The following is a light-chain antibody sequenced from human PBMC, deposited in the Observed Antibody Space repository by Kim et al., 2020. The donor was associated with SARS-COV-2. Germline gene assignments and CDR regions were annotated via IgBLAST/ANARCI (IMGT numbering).Light chain of an antibody. V-gene: IGLV3-21*04. CDR3: QVWDSGNYQWV. CDR1: DIGTKS. CDR2: YDT. J-gene: IGLJ3*02. Sequence: APGKTAALTCRGDDIGTKSVRWYPQKPGQSPELVIYYDTDRPSGMPGRFSASNSGNTATLTVSRVKAGDEADYYCQVWDSGNYQWVFGGGTQLTVL.